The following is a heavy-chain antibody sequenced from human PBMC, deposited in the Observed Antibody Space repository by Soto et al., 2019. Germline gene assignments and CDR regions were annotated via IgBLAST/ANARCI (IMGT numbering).Heavy chain of an antibody. CDR1: GFSLSTGGVA. Sequence: SGPTLVNPTQTLTLTCTFSGFSLSTGGVAVGWIRQSPGKALEWLALIYWNDNKDYSPSLKSRLTITKDTSKNQVVLTMTNMDSVDTGTYFCTHSNNYYYYYGMDVWGPGTTVTVSS. J-gene: IGHJ6*02. CDR3: THSNNYYYYYGMDV. V-gene: IGHV2-5*01. CDR2: IYWNDNK.